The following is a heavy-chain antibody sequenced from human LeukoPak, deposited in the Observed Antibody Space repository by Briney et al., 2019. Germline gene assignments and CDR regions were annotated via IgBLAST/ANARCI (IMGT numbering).Heavy chain of an antibody. CDR1: GFTFDDYA. J-gene: IGHJ4*02. V-gene: IGHV3-9*03. CDR2: ISWNSGSI. Sequence: PGGSLRLSCAASGFTFDDYAMHWVRQAPGKGLEWVSGISWNSGSIGYADSVKGRFTISRDNAKNSLYLQMNSLRAEDMALYYCAKASHPNYYDSSGYLVWGQGTLVTVSS. CDR3: AKASHPNYYDSSGYLV. D-gene: IGHD3-22*01.